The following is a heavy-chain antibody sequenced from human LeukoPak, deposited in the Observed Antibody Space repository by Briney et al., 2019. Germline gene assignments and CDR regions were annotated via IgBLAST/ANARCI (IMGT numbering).Heavy chain of an antibody. CDR3: AKADYYDSSGYYGY. CDR2: ISYDGSNK. CDR1: GFTFSSYA. V-gene: IGHV3-30-3*01. J-gene: IGHJ4*02. D-gene: IGHD3-22*01. Sequence: GRSLRLSCAASGFTFSSYAMHWVRQAPGKGLEWVAVISYDGSNKYYADSVKGRFTISRDNSKNTLYLQMNSLRAEDTAVYYCAKADYYDSSGYYGYWGQGTLVTVSS.